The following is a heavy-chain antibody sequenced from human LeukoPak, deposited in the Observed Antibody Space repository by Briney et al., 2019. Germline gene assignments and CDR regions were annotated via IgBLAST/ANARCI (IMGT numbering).Heavy chain of an antibody. V-gene: IGHV1-2*02. CDR1: GYTFTGYY. CDR2: INPNSGGT. Sequence: ASVKVSCKASGYTFTGYYMHWVRQAPRQGLEWMGWINPNSGGTNYAQKFQGRATMTRDTSISTAYMELSRLRSDDTGVYYCARGNVVVPAAIIPNWFDPWGQGTLVTVSS. CDR3: ARGNVVVPAAIIPNWFDP. D-gene: IGHD2-2*02. J-gene: IGHJ5*02.